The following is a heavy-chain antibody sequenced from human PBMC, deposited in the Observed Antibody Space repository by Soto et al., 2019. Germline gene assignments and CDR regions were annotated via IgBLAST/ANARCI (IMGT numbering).Heavy chain of an antibody. CDR2: IYYSGST. D-gene: IGHD1-26*01. J-gene: IGHJ6*02. CDR3: ARGLSGNVGRYYYGMDV. Sequence: PSETLSLTCTVSGGSISSYYWSWIRQPPGKGLEWIGYIYYSGSTIYNPSLKSRVTISVDTSKNQFSLKLSSVTAADTAVYYCARGLSGNVGRYYYGMDVWGLVTTVTVSS. CDR1: GGSISSYY. V-gene: IGHV4-59*01.